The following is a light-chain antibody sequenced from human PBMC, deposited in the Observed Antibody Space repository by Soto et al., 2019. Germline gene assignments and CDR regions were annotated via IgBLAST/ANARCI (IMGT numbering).Light chain of an antibody. Sequence: EIVMTQSPATLSVSPGERATLSCRASQSVNSNYLAWYQQKPGQAPRLLIYGISKRATDIPDRFSGSGSGTEFTLTISSLQSEDFAVYYCQQYNNWPRTFGQGTKLEIK. CDR1: QSVNSN. CDR3: QQYNNWPRT. V-gene: IGKV3D-15*01. J-gene: IGKJ2*02. CDR2: GIS.